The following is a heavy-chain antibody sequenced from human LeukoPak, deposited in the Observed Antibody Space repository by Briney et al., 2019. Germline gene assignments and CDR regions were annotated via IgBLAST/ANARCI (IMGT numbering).Heavy chain of an antibody. J-gene: IGHJ4*02. D-gene: IGHD5-18*01. Sequence: SGTLSLTCTVSGGSISSSSYYWGWIRQPPGKGLEWIGSIYYSGSSYYNPSLKSRVTISVHTSKNQFSLKLSSVTAADTAVYYCARHVDTATDYFDYWGQGTLVTVSS. CDR1: GGSISSSSYY. CDR2: IYYSGSS. V-gene: IGHV4-39*01. CDR3: ARHVDTATDYFDY.